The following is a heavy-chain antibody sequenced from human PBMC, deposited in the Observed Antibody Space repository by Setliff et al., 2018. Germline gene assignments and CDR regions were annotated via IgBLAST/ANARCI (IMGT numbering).Heavy chain of an antibody. J-gene: IGHJ1*01. V-gene: IGHV3-48*04. CDR3: ARDSSGWPHSLISYFQH. CDR2: ISSSSSTI. CDR1: GFNFNSYS. Sequence: PGGSLRLSCAASGFNFNSYSMNWVRQAPGKGLEWVSYISSSSSTIYYADSVKGRFTISRDNAKNSLYLQMNSLRAEDTAVYYCARDSSGWPHSLISYFQHWGQGTLVTVSS. D-gene: IGHD6-19*01.